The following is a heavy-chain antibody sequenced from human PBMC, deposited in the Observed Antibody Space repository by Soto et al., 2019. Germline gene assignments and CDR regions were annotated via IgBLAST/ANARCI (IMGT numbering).Heavy chain of an antibody. D-gene: IGHD2-2*02. V-gene: IGHV3-21*01. CDR3: AREYTAWPLAYGLDV. CDR1: GFTFSTYS. J-gene: IGHJ6*02. CDR2: ISSRSDI. Sequence: SGGSLRLSCVGSGFTFSTYSINWVRQAPGKGLEWVSSISSRSDIHYADSVKGRFTISRDNAKNSVSLQMNSLRAEDTAVYYCAREYTAWPLAYGLDVWGQGTTVTVSS.